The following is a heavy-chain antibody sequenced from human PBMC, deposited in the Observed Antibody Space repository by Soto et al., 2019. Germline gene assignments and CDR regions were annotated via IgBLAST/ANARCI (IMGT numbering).Heavy chain of an antibody. D-gene: IGHD5-12*01. CDR1: GGTFSSYA. Sequence: QVQLVQSGAEVKKPGSSVKVSCKASGGTFSSYAISWVRQAPGQGLEWMGGIIPIFGTANYAQKFQGRVTITADESTSTAYMELISLRSEDTAVYYCAGTGRWLQLRYFDYWGQGTLVTVSS. CDR3: AGTGRWLQLRYFDY. V-gene: IGHV1-69*01. CDR2: IIPIFGTA. J-gene: IGHJ4*02.